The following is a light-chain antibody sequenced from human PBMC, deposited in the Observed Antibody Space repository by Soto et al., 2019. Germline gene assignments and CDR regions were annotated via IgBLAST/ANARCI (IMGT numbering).Light chain of an antibody. J-gene: IGKJ5*01. CDR3: QQYNDWPPVT. V-gene: IGKV3-15*01. CDR2: GAS. CDR1: QSVDIN. Sequence: EIVLTQSPATLSVSPGERATLSCRASQSVDINLAWYQQKPGQTPRVLIYGASTMATGIPARFSGSGSGTEFTLTISSLQSEDFAVYYCQQYNDWPPVTFGQGTRLEIK.